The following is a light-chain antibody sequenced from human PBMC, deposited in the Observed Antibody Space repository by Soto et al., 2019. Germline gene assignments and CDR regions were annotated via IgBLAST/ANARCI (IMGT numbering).Light chain of an antibody. J-gene: IGKJ4*01. CDR1: QTVRNHY. CDR2: DAS. CDR3: QQFSSYPLT. Sequence: EFVLTQSPGTLSLSPGERATLSCRASQTVRNHYLAWYKQKPGQAPRLLIYDASSRATGIPDRFSGGGSGTDFTLTISRLEPEDVAVYYGQQFSSYPLTFGGGTKVEIK. V-gene: IGKV3-20*01.